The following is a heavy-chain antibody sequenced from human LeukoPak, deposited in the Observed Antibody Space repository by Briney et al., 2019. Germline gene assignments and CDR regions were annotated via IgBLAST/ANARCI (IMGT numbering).Heavy chain of an antibody. CDR1: GFTFSSYA. Sequence: GGSLRLSCAASGFTFSSYAMSWVRQAPGKGLEWVSAISGSGGSTCYADSVKGRFTISRDNSKNTLYLQMNSLRAEDTAVYYCAKGPISGWVGYFDYWGQGTLVTVSS. CDR2: ISGSGGST. J-gene: IGHJ4*02. D-gene: IGHD6-19*01. CDR3: AKGPISGWVGYFDY. V-gene: IGHV3-23*01.